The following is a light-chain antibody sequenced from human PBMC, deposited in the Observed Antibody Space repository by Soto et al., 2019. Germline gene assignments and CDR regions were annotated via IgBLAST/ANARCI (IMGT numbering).Light chain of an antibody. Sequence: DIQMTQSPSSLSASVGDRVTITCRASQGLNNYLAWFQQKPGIAPKSLIYGASSLQSGVPSKFSGSGSGTDFSLTISSLQPEDFATYYCQQYNSYPLTFGGGTKVEIK. CDR2: GAS. J-gene: IGKJ4*01. V-gene: IGKV1-16*02. CDR3: QQYNSYPLT. CDR1: QGLNNY.